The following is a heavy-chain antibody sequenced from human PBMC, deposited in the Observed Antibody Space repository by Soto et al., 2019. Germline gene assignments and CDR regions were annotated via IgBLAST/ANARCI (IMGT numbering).Heavy chain of an antibody. V-gene: IGHV4-39*01. CDR1: GGSISSSSYY. CDR2: IYYSGST. J-gene: IGHJ4*02. D-gene: IGHD2-8*01. CDR3: ARPRGTYCTNGVCYGYYFDY. Sequence: KPSETLSLTCTVSGGSISSSSYYWGWIRQPPGKGLEWIGSIYYSGSTYYNPSLKSRVTISVDTSKNQFPLKLSSVTAADTAVYYCARPRGTYCTNGVCYGYYFDYSGQGTLVTVSS.